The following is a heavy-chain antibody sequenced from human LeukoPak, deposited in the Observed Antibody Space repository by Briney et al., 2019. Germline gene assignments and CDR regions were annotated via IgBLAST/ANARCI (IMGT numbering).Heavy chain of an antibody. V-gene: IGHV3-20*04. CDR2: INWNGGST. J-gene: IGHJ4*02. CDR3: ARVRGFELAVAGTAFGY. D-gene: IGHD6-19*01. Sequence: PGGSLRLSCAASGFTFDDYGMSWVRQAPGKGLEWVSGINWNGGSTGYADSVKGRFTISRDNAKNSLYLQMNSLRAEDTALYYCARVRGFELAVAGTAFGYWGQGTLVTVSS. CDR1: GFTFDDYG.